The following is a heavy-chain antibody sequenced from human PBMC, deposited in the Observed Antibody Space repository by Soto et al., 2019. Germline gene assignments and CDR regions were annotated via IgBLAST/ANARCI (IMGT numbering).Heavy chain of an antibody. J-gene: IGHJ6*02. CDR3: ATATISPFSATVHHDGMDV. V-gene: IGHV1-69*01. Sequence: QVQLVQSGAEVRKPGSSVKVSCQTSGGTFNNFAFTWVRQAPGQGLEWLGGIMPVFDTTNYAASFQGRITITADDLRNTVYMEMKTLRFDDTAVYYCATATISPFSATVHHDGMDVWGQGTTVTVSS. D-gene: IGHD6-25*01. CDR1: GGTFNNFA. CDR2: IMPVFDTT.